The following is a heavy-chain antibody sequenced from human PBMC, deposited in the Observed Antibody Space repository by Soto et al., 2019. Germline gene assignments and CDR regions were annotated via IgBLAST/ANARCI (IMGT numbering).Heavy chain of an antibody. CDR1: GYTFSNYG. V-gene: IGHV1-18*01. J-gene: IGHJ5*02. CDR3: ARVVPGAEAWFGP. Sequence: QVQLVQSGGEVKRPGASVKVSCKTSGYTFSNYGITWVRQAPGQPLEWLGWISLYSDCTNYAQKFQGRVSMTTDTSTPTAYMELRSLRSADTAVYYCARVVPGAEAWFGPWGQGTLVTVSS. CDR2: ISLYSDCT. D-gene: IGHD2-2*01.